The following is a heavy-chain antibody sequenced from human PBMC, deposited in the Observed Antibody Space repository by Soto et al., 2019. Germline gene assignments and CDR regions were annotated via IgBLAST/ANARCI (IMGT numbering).Heavy chain of an antibody. CDR3: AKEPTVATYYYYYYLDV. J-gene: IGHJ6*03. CDR2: ISGSGGST. V-gene: IGHV3-23*01. CDR1: GFTFSSYA. D-gene: IGHD4-17*01. Sequence: GGSLRLSCAASGFTFSSYAMSWVRQAPGKGLEWVSAISGSGGSTYYADSVKGRFTISRDNSKNTLYLQMNSLRAEDTAVYYCAKEPTVATYYYYYYLDVWGKGTTVTVS.